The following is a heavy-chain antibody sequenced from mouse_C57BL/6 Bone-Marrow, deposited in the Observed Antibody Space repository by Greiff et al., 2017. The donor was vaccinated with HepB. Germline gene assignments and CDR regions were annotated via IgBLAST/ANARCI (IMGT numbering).Heavy chain of an antibody. D-gene: IGHD3-2*02. Sequence: QVQLQQPGAELVRPGSSVKLSCKASGYTFTSYWMAWVKQRPGQGLEWIGNIYPSDSETHYNQKFKDKATLTVDKSSSTAYMQLSSLTSEDSAVYYCARGQLRLPWFAYWGQGTLVTVSA. CDR1: GYTFTSYW. CDR3: ARGQLRLPWFAY. J-gene: IGHJ3*01. V-gene: IGHV1-61*01. CDR2: IYPSDSET.